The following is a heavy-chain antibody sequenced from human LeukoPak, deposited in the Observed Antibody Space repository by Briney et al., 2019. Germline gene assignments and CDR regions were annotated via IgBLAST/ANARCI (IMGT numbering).Heavy chain of an antibody. V-gene: IGHV3-53*01. J-gene: IGHJ4*02. Sequence: GGSLRLSCAASGFTVSSNYMSWVRQAPGKGLEWVSIIYSGGSTYYADSVKGRFTISRDNSKNTVYLQMNSLRAEDTAVYYCARTPGGSGNLCDYWGQGTLVTVSS. CDR1: GFTVSSNY. CDR2: IYSGGST. CDR3: ARTPGGSGNLCDY. D-gene: IGHD3-10*01.